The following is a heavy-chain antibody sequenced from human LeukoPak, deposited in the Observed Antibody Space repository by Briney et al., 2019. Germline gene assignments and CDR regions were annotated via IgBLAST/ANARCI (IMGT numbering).Heavy chain of an antibody. CDR2: ISGSGGST. V-gene: IGHV3-23*01. CDR3: VKAMGVAVTNY. Sequence: GGSLRLSCAASGFTFSSYAMSWVRQAPGKGLEWVSAISGSGGSTYYADSVKGRFTISRDNSKNTLYLQMNSLRAEDTAVYYCVKAMGVAVTNYWGQGTLVTVSS. D-gene: IGHD6-19*01. CDR1: GFTFSSYA. J-gene: IGHJ4*02.